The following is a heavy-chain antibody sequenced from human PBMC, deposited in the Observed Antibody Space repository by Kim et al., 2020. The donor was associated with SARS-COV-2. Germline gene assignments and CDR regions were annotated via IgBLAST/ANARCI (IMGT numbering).Heavy chain of an antibody. V-gene: IGHV4-61*08. Sequence: SETLSLTCSVSGASVSSGGNYWTWIRQPPGKGLEWIGFIYYSGSTNYNPSLKSRVTISLDTSKNQFSLRLSSVSAAATAVYYCTTMNTGYYYGMDVWGQG. CDR2: IYYSGST. J-gene: IGHJ6*02. CDR3: TTMNTGYYYGMDV. CDR1: GASVSSGGNY.